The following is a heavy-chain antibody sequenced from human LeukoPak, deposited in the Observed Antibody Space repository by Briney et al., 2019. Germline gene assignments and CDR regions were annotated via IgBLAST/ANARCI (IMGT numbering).Heavy chain of an antibody. CDR2: ISYSGST. Sequence: PSETLSLTCTVSGGSLSSYYWSWIRQPPGKGLEWIGYISYSGSTNYYPSLKSRVTISVDTSKNQFSLKLSSVTAADTAVYYCARGGSGYDSFDYWGQGTLVTVSS. V-gene: IGHV4-59*01. D-gene: IGHD5-12*01. CDR3: ARGGSGYDSFDY. CDR1: GGSLSSYY. J-gene: IGHJ4*02.